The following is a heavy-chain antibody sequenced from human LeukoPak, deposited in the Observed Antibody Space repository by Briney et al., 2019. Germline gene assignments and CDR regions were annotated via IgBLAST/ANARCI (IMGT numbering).Heavy chain of an antibody. Sequence: GGSLRLSCAASGFTFSSYGMHWVRQAPGKGLEWVAFIRYDGSNKYYADSVKGRFTISRDNSKNTLYLQMDSLRAEDTAVYYCAKRALRFLGYMDVWGKGTTVTVSS. CDR3: AKRALRFLGYMDV. CDR2: IRYDGSNK. V-gene: IGHV3-30*02. CDR1: GFTFSSYG. J-gene: IGHJ6*03. D-gene: IGHD3-3*01.